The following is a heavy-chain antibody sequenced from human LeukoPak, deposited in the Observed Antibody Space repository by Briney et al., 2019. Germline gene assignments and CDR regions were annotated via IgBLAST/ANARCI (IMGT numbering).Heavy chain of an antibody. CDR1: GGSFSGYY. Sequence: PSETLSLTCAVYGGSFSGYYWSWIRQPPGKGLEWIGEINHSGSTNYNPSLKSRVTISVDTSKNQFSLKLSSVTAADTAVYYCATGEEPVDYWGQGTLVTVSS. V-gene: IGHV4-34*01. D-gene: IGHD1-26*01. J-gene: IGHJ4*02. CDR3: ATGEEPVDY. CDR2: INHSGST.